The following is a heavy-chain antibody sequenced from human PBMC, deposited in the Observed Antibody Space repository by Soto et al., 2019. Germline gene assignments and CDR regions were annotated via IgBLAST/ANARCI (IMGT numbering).Heavy chain of an antibody. CDR2: ISGSGGST. CDR3: AKGPGGYCTNCVCYLGY. J-gene: IGHJ4*02. D-gene: IGHD2-8*01. Sequence: GGSLRLSCAASGFTFSSYAMSWVRQAPGKGLEWVSAISGSGGSTYYADSVKGRFTISRDNSKNTLYLQMNSLRAEDTAVYYCAKGPGGYCTNCVCYLGYWGLGTLVTVSS. V-gene: IGHV3-23*01. CDR1: GFTFSSYA.